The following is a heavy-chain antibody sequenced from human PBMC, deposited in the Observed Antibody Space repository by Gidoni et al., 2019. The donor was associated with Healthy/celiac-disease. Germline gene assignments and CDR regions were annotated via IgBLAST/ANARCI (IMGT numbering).Heavy chain of an antibody. CDR2: ISSNGGST. D-gene: IGHD3-10*01. CDR1: GFPFSRYA. Sequence: EVQLVVSGVGLVQPGGSLRLSFSASGFPFSRYAIHWVRQAPGKGLEYVSAISSNGGSTDYADSVKGRFTISRDNSKNKLYLQMSSLRAEDTAVYYGGKDGTKHGGLLWFRASPFFDYWGQGTLVTVSS. J-gene: IGHJ4*02. CDR3: GKDGTKHGGLLWFRASPFFDY. V-gene: IGHV3-64D*06.